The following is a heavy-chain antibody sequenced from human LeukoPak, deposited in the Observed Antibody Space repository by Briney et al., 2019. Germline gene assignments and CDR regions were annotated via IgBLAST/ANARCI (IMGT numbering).Heavy chain of an antibody. V-gene: IGHV4-59*01. J-gene: IGHJ1*01. D-gene: IGHD5-18*01. CDR3: AGGGYSYGYAEYFQH. CDR2: IYYSGST. Sequence: SETLSLTCTVSGDSISSSWWAWIRQPPGKGLEWIGYIYYSGSTNYNPSLKSRVTISVDTSKNQFSLKLSSVTAADTAVYYCAGGGYSYGYAEYFQHWGQGTLVTVSS. CDR1: GDSISSSW.